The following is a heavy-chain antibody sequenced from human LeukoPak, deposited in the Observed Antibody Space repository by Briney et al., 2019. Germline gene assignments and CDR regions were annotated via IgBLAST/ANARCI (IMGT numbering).Heavy chain of an antibody. CDR2: FYYSGST. CDR3: ARSLLAFDY. D-gene: IGHD2-15*01. J-gene: IGHJ4*02. V-gene: IGHV4-39*01. Sequence: SETLSLTCTVSGGSISSSSYYWGWIRQPPGKGLEWIGSFYYSGSTYYNPSLQSRVTISVDTSKNQFSLKLTSVTAADTAVYYCARSLLAFDYWGQGTLVTVSS. CDR1: GGSISSSSYY.